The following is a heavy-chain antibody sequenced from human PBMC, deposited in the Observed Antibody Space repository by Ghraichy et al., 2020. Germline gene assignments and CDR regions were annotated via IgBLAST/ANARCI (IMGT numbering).Heavy chain of an antibody. J-gene: IGHJ6*02. CDR1: GFTFSSYD. Sequence: GGSLRLSCAASGFTFSSYDMHWVRQATGKGLEWVSAIGTAGDTYYPGSVKGRFTISRENAKNSLYLQMNSLRAGDTAVYYCARERVVRASNRPGTPYYYYYGMDVWGQGTTVTVSS. V-gene: IGHV3-13*01. CDR3: ARERVVRASNRPGTPYYYYYGMDV. CDR2: IGTAGDT. D-gene: IGHD1/OR15-1a*01.